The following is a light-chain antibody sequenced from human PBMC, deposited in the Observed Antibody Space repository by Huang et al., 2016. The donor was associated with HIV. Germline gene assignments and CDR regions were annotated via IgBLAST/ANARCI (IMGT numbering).Light chain of an antibody. J-gene: IGKJ1*01. Sequence: DIQMTQSPSSLSASVGDRVTITCRASQTISSYLNWNQQKPEKAPKLLIYAASSLQSGVPSRFSGSGSGTDFTLTISSLQPEDFATYYCQQSFSAPRTFGQGTKVEV. CDR2: AAS. V-gene: IGKV1-39*01. CDR1: QTISSY. CDR3: QQSFSAPRT.